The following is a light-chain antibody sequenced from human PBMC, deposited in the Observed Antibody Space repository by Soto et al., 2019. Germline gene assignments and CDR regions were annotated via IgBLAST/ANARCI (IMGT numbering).Light chain of an antibody. CDR2: WSS. Sequence: DIEMTQSPDSLSVSLGERATINCRSSQSVLHSSNGNNYIAWYQQKPGQPPKLLIYWSSTRESGVPDRFIGSGSGTDFTLTVSSLQAEDVAVYYCQQYYSTPLTFGGGTKVEIK. CDR3: QQYYSTPLT. J-gene: IGKJ4*01. CDR1: QSVLHSSNGNNY. V-gene: IGKV4-1*01.